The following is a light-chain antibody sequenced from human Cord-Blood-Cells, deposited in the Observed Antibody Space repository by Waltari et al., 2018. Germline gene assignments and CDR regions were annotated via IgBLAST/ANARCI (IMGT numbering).Light chain of an antibody. Sequence: QSALTQPASVSGSPGQSITISCTGTSSDVGSYNLVSWYQQHPGKAPKLMIYEVSKRPSRVSNRFSGSKSGNTASLTISGLQAEYEADYYCCSYAGSSTLVFGGGTKLTVL. CDR2: EVS. CDR1: SSDVGSYNL. CDR3: CSYAGSSTLV. J-gene: IGLJ2*01. V-gene: IGLV2-23*02.